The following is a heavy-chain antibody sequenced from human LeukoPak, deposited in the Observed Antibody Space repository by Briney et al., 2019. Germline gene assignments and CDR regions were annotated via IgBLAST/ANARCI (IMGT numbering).Heavy chain of an antibody. CDR2: ISAYNGNT. D-gene: IGHD6-19*01. Sequence: GASVKVSCKASGYTFTNYGISWVRQAPGQGLEWMGWISAYNGNTNYGQKLQDRVTMTTYTSTSTGYMELRSLRSDDTAVYYCARDLGSGWQRNFDYWGQGTLVTVSS. CDR3: ARDLGSGWQRNFDY. V-gene: IGHV1-18*01. CDR1: GYTFTNYG. J-gene: IGHJ4*02.